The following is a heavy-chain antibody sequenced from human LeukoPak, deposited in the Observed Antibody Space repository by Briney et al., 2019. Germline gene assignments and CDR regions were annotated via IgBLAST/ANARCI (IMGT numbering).Heavy chain of an antibody. CDR1: GGSVNNNHYY. J-gene: IGHJ4*02. CDR2: IYFSGTT. Sequence: PSETLSLTCTVSGGSVNNNHYYWVWIRQPPGKGLEWIGSIYFSGTTYYNPSLKSRATISVDTSKNQFSLKVSSLTAADTAVYYCARASSSWYYFDSWGQGTLVTVSS. D-gene: IGHD6-13*01. V-gene: IGHV4-39*07. CDR3: ARASSSWYYFDS.